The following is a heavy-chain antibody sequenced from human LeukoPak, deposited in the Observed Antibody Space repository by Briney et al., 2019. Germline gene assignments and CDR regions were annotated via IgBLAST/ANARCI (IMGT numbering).Heavy chain of an antibody. J-gene: IGHJ5*02. CDR2: INPSGST. D-gene: IGHD5-12*01. CDR1: GGSFSGYY. Sequence: TSEILYLTCAGYGGSFSGYYWSWIRQHPGKGLEWIGEINPSGSTNYNPSLKSRVTISVDTSKNQFSLKLSSVTAADTAVYYCARGARTPSGYGSRTAGRANWFDPWGQGTLVTVPS. V-gene: IGHV4-34*01. CDR3: ARGARTPSGYGSRTAGRANWFDP.